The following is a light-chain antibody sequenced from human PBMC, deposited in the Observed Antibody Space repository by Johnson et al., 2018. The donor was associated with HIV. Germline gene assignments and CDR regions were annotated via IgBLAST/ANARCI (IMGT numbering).Light chain of an antibody. CDR3: GTWDSSLSAYV. CDR2: DNN. V-gene: IGLV1-51*01. CDR1: SSNIGNNY. Sequence: QSVLTQPPSVSAAPGQKVTISCSGSSSNIGNNYVSWYKQLPGTAPKLLIYDNNKRPSGIPDRFSGSKSGTSATLGITGLQTGDEADYYCGTWDSSLSAYVFGTGTKVTGL. J-gene: IGLJ1*01.